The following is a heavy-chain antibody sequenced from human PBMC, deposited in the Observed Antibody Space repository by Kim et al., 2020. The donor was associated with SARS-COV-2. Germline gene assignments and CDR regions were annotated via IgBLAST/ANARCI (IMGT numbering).Heavy chain of an antibody. V-gene: IGHV1-18*01. D-gene: IGHD1-26*01. CDR1: GYTFTSYG. CDR2: ISAYNGNT. CDR3: ARVRVVGVVPINLFDY. Sequence: ASVKVSCKASGYTFTSYGISWVRQAPGQGLEWMGWISAYNGNTNYAQKLQGRVTMTTDTSTSTAYMELRSLRSDDTAVYYCARVRVVGVVPINLFDYWGQGTLVTVSS. J-gene: IGHJ4*02.